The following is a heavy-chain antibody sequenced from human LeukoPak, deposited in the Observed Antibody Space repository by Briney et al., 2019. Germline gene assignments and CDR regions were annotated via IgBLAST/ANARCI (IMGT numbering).Heavy chain of an antibody. D-gene: IGHD4-23*01. CDR2: ISWNSGSI. Sequence: GRSLRLSCAASGFTFDDYAMHWVRQAPGKGLEWVSGISWNSGSIGYADSVKGRFTISRDNAKNFLYLQMNSLRAEDTALYYCAKDIGRGGVNDYGGSYYFDYWGQGTLVTVSS. V-gene: IGHV3-9*01. J-gene: IGHJ4*02. CDR1: GFTFDDYA. CDR3: AKDIGRGGVNDYGGSYYFDY.